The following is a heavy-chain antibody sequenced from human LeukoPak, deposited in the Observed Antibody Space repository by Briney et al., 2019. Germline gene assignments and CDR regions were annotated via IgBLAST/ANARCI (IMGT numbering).Heavy chain of an antibody. CDR3: ARTPYSSGWRTIDY. D-gene: IGHD6-19*01. Sequence: ASVKVSCKASGYTFTSYAMNWVRQAPGQGLEWMGWINTNTGNPTYAQGFTGRFVFPLDTSVSTAYLQISSLKAEDTAVYYCARTPYSSGWRTIDYWGQGTLVTVSS. V-gene: IGHV7-4-1*02. J-gene: IGHJ4*02. CDR2: INTNTGNP. CDR1: GYTFTSYA.